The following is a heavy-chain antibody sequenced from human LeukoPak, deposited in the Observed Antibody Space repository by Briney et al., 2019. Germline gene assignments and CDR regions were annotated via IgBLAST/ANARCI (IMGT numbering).Heavy chain of an antibody. J-gene: IGHJ4*02. V-gene: IGHV3-66*01. Sequence: PGGSLRLSCAASGFTVSSNYMSWVRQAPGKGLEWVSVIYSGGGTYYADSVKGRFTISRDNSKNTLYLQMNSLRAEDTAVYYCARDSGGSTTDYWGQGTLVTVSS. CDR2: IYSGGGT. D-gene: IGHD6-13*01. CDR1: GFTVSSNY. CDR3: ARDSGGSTTDY.